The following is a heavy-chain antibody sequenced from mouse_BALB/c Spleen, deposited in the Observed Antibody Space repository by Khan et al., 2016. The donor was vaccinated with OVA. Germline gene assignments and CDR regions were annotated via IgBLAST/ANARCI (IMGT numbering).Heavy chain of an antibody. CDR2: ISGTGIYT. Sequence: EVELVESGGGLVKPGGSLKLSCAPSGFAFSSYDMSWVRQTPEKRLEWVATISGTGIYTYYPDSVKGRFTISRDTARNTLYLQMSSLRSDDTALYYCARPSYYGNPLFTYWGQGTLVTGSA. CDR1: GFAFSSYD. V-gene: IGHV5-9*02. CDR3: ARPSYYGNPLFTY. J-gene: IGHJ3*01. D-gene: IGHD2-10*01.